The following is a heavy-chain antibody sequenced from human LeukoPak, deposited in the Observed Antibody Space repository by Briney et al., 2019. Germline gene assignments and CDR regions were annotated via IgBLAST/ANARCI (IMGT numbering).Heavy chain of an antibody. D-gene: IGHD3-10*02. CDR3: AELGITMIGGV. CDR1: GFTFSSYE. Sequence: GGSLRLSCAASGFTFSSYEMNWVRQAPGKGLEWVSYISSSGSTIYYADSVKGRFTISRDNAKNSLYLQMNSLRAEDTAVYYCAELGITMIGGVWGKGTSVTVSS. V-gene: IGHV3-48*03. CDR2: ISSSGSTI. J-gene: IGHJ6*04.